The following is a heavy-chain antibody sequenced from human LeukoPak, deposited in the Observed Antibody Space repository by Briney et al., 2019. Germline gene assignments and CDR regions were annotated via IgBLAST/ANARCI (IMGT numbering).Heavy chain of an antibody. D-gene: IGHD2-2*01. CDR2: IYNSGST. Sequence: SETLSLTCTVSGGSISSYYWSWIRQPPGKGLEWIGDIYNSGSTKYNPSLKSRVTISVDTSKIQFSLKLSSVTAADTAVYYCARGAGGDIVIVPTAMGFDYWGQGTLVTVSS. V-gene: IGHV4-59*08. J-gene: IGHJ4*02. CDR1: GGSISSYY. CDR3: ARGAGGDIVIVPTAMGFDY.